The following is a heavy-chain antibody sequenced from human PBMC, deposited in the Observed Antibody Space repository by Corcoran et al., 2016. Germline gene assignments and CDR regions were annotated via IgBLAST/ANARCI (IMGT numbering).Heavy chain of an antibody. CDR3: TTGLGCSGGSCYVLPDY. CDR1: GFNLRNAW. J-gene: IGHJ4*02. V-gene: IGHV3-15*07. D-gene: IGHD2-15*01. CDR2: IKSKTDGGTT. Sequence: EVQLVESGGGLVKPGGSLRLSCAASGFNLRNAWMNWVRQAPGRGLEWVGRIKSKTDGGTTDYAAPVKVRFTISRDDSKNTLYLQMNSLKTAVPALYYCTTGLGCSGGSCYVLPDYCGQGTLVTVSS.